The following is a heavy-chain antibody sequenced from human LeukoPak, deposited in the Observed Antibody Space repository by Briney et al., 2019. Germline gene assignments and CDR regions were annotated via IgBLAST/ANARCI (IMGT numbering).Heavy chain of an antibody. CDR2: IYHSGST. CDR3: AREGYYDSSGYYTPLDY. CDR1: GGSISSSNW. D-gene: IGHD3-22*01. V-gene: IGHV4-4*02. J-gene: IGHJ4*02. Sequence: PSGTLSLTCAVSGGSISSSNWWSWVRQPPGKGLEWIGEIYHSGSTNYNPSLKSRVTISVDKSKNQFSLKLSSVTAADTAVYYCAREGYYDSSGYYTPLDYWGQGTLVTVSS.